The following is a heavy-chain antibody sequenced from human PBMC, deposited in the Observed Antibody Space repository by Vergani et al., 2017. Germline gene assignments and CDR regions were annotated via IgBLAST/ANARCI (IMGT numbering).Heavy chain of an antibody. CDR2: INSNSGNP. V-gene: IGHV7-4-1*02. Sequence: QVQLVQSGSEVKKPVASVKVSCRASGYTFTNYALNWVRQAPGQGLEWMGWINSNSGNPTYAQGFKGRFVFSLDSSVSTSYLQINSLQPEDTAVYYCVRTRSGSCTGGSCYSGWFDPWGQGTLVTVSS. D-gene: IGHD2-15*01. CDR1: GYTFTNYA. CDR3: VRTRSGSCTGGSCYSGWFDP. J-gene: IGHJ5*02.